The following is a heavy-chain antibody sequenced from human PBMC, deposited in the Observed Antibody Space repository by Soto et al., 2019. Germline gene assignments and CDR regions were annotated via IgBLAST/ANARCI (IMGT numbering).Heavy chain of an antibody. D-gene: IGHD5-12*01. CDR1: GSPFSDSG. V-gene: IGHV3-73*01. Sequence: GGTLRLSCEASGSPFSDSGMHTVVPASGKGLEWVGRIRSKANSYATAYAASVKGRFTISRDDSKNTAYLQMNSLKTEDTAVYYCTRREDGYYYYYYGMDVWGQGT. J-gene: IGHJ6*02. CDR2: IRSKANSYAT. CDR3: TRREDGYYYYYYGMDV.